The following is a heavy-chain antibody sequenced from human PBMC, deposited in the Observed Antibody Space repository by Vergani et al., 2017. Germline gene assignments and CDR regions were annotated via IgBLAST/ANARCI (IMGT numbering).Heavy chain of an antibody. D-gene: IGHD3-3*01. CDR2: IYYSGST. CDR1: GGSISSSSYY. CDR3: ARHKFSPPYYDFWSGYYRDDYXMDV. V-gene: IGHV4-39*01. Sequence: QLQLQESGPGLVKPSETLSLTCTVSGGSISSSSYYWGWIRQPPGKGLEWIGSIYYSGSTYYNPSLKSRVTISVDTSKNQFSLKLSSVTAADTAVYYCARHKFSPPYYDFWSGYYRDDYXMDVWGKGTTVTVSS. J-gene: IGHJ6*03.